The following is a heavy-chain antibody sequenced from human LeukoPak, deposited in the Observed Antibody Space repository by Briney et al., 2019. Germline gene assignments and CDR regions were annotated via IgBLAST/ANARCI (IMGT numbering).Heavy chain of an antibody. V-gene: IGHV1-18*01. CDR3: ARDSSGFPRDASDY. CDR2: ISAYNGHT. Sequence: ASVKVSCKASGYTFTNYGIKWLRQAPGQGLEWMGWISAYNGHTNYAQNLQGRVTMTTDTSTSTAYMELRSLRSDDTAVYFCARDSSGFPRDASDYWGQGTLVTVSS. J-gene: IGHJ4*02. D-gene: IGHD3-22*01. CDR1: GYTFTNYG.